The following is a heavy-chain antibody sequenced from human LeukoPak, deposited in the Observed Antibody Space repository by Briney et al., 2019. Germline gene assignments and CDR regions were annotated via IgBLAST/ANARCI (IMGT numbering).Heavy chain of an antibody. Sequence: PGGTLRLSCVGSGFTFSSYAMHWVRQAPGKGLEWVSGISWNSGSIGYADSVKGRFTISRDNAKNSLYLQMNSLRAEDTALYYCAKGLGDGSGTYYFDYWGQGTLVTVSS. D-gene: IGHD3-10*01. CDR3: AKGLGDGSGTYYFDY. CDR1: GFTFSSYA. CDR2: ISWNSGSI. J-gene: IGHJ4*02. V-gene: IGHV3-9*01.